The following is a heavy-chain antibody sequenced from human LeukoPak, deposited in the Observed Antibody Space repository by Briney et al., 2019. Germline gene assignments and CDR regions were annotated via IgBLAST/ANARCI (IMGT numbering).Heavy chain of an antibody. CDR1: GAFLRRYY. Sequence: PSDTLSLPRPVSGAFLRRYYWSWVRDPAGKGLEWIGRIYPSGTTNYNPSLRSRVTISVDKSKNQFSLNLTSVTAADTAIYYCARDSPRDNIVYYYYMDVWGKGTTVTVSS. J-gene: IGHJ6*03. CDR3: ARDSPRDNIVYYYYMDV. D-gene: IGHD3-16*02. V-gene: IGHV4-4*07. CDR2: IYPSGTT.